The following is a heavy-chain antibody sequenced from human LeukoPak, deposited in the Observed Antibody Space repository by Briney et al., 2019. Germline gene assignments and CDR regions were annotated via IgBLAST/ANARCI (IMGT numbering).Heavy chain of an antibody. J-gene: IGHJ4*02. CDR2: IYYSGST. D-gene: IGHD5-18*01. V-gene: IGHV4-59*01. Sequence: SETLSLTCAVSGGSISSYYWSWIRQPPGKGLEWIGYIYYSGSTNYNPSLKSRVTISVDTSKNQFSLKLSSVTAADTAVYYCARVMGGYSYGSLDYWGQGTLVTVSS. CDR1: GGSISSYY. CDR3: ARVMGGYSYGSLDY.